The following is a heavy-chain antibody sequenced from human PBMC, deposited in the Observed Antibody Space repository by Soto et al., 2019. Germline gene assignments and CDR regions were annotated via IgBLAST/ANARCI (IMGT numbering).Heavy chain of an antibody. D-gene: IGHD3-10*01. CDR1: GFTFSSYW. J-gene: IGHJ4*02. CDR3: VRDLGSN. V-gene: IGHV3-74*03. Sequence: PGGSLRLSCAASGFTFSSYWMRWVRQAPGEGLVWVSRINSDGSSTTYADSVKGRFTISRDNAKNTLSLQMNSLRAEDTAMYYCVRDLGSNWGQGTQVTVSS. CDR2: INSDGSST.